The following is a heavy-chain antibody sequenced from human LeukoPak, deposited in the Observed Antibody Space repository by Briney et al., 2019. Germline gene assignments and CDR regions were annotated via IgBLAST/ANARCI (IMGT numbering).Heavy chain of an antibody. CDR3: AKDEVGVEDY. J-gene: IGHJ4*02. CDR1: GFTFSGYG. Sequence: PGGSLRLSSAASGFTFSGYGMHWVRQAPGKGLEWVAGISYDGSNKYYADSVKGRFTISRDNSKNTLYLQMNSRRAEDTAVYYCAKDEVGVEDYWGQGTLVTVSS. V-gene: IGHV3-30*18. D-gene: IGHD1-26*01. CDR2: ISYDGSNK.